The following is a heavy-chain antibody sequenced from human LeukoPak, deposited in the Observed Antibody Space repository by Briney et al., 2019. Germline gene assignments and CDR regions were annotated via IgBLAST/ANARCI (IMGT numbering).Heavy chain of an antibody. Sequence: PSETLSLTCTVSGGSISSYYWSWIRQPPGKGLEWIGYIYYSGSTSYNPSLKSRVTISVDTSKNQFSLKLSSVTAADTAVYYCARATKFSQLILDYWGQGTLVTVSS. CDR2: IYYSGST. CDR1: GGSISSYY. CDR3: ARATKFSQLILDY. V-gene: IGHV4-59*01. D-gene: IGHD2-2*01. J-gene: IGHJ4*02.